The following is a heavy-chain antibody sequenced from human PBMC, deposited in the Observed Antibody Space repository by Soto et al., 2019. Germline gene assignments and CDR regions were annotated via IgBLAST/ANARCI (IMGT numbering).Heavy chain of an antibody. Sequence: GGSLRLSCAASGFTVSSNYMSWVRQAPGKGLEWVSVIYSGGSTYYADSVKGRFTISRDNSKNTLYLQMNSLRAEDTAVYYCARPRGVVVVITANDAFAIWGQGTMVTVSS. CDR3: ARPRGVVVVITANDAFAI. CDR2: IYSGGST. CDR1: GFTVSSNY. J-gene: IGHJ3*02. V-gene: IGHV3-66*04. D-gene: IGHD3-22*01.